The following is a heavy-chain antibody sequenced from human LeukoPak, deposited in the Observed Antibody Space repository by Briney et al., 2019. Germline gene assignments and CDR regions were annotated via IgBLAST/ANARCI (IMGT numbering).Heavy chain of an antibody. CDR3: ARGRNSGFDY. D-gene: IGHD2/OR15-2a*01. CDR2: TYYRSKWNN. CDR1: GDSVSGNSAVA. V-gene: IGHV6-1*01. Sequence: SQTPSLTRAISGDSVSGNSAVAWNWLRQSPSRGLEWLGRTYYRSKWNNDYAVSVKSRITINPDTSKNQFSLHLNSVTPEDTAVYYCARGRNSGFDYWGQGTLVTVSS. J-gene: IGHJ4*02.